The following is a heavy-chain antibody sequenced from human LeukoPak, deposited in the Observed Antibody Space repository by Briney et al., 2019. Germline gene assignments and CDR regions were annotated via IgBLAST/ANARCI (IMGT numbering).Heavy chain of an antibody. Sequence: GGSLRLSCAASGFTFSSYSMNWVRQAPGKGLEWVSAISGSGGSTYYADSVKGRFTISRDNSKNTLYLQMNSLRAEDTAVYYCAKSYSSSWPRMYYFDYWGQGTLVTVSS. CDR3: AKSYSSSWPRMYYFDY. V-gene: IGHV3-23*01. D-gene: IGHD6-13*01. J-gene: IGHJ4*02. CDR2: ISGSGGST. CDR1: GFTFSSYS.